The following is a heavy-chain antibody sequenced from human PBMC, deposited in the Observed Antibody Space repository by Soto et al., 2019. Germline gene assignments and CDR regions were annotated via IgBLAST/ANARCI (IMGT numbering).Heavy chain of an antibody. D-gene: IGHD1-1*01. CDR1: GFTFSSYS. CDR2: ISSTTNYI. J-gene: IGHJ4*02. Sequence: EVQLVESGGGLVKPGGSLRLSCAASGFTFSSYSMNWVRQAPGKGLEWVSTISSTTNYIYYADSERVRFTISRDNAKNSLFLQMNSLRAEDTAVYYCATDQLSLLNYDYWGQGTLVTVSS. V-gene: IGHV3-21*01. CDR3: ATDQLSLLNYDY.